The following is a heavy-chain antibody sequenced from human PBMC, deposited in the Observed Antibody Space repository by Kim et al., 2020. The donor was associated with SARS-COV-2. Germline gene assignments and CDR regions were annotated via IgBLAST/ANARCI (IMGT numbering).Heavy chain of an antibody. V-gene: IGHV5-10-1*01. CDR3: ARTKTTPTAGWFDP. Sequence: PSFQGHVTISADKSISTAYLQWSSLKASDTAMYYCARTKTTPTAGWFDPWGQGTLVTVSS. D-gene: IGHD4-17*01. J-gene: IGHJ5*02.